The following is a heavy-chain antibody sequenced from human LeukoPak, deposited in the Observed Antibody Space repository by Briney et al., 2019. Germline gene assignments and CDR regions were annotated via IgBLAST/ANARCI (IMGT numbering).Heavy chain of an antibody. CDR1: GFTFDDYA. CDR2: ISWNSGSI. CDR3: ARSIPYGTTWYGRSDY. Sequence: GGSLRLSCAASGFTFDDYAMHWVRQAPGKGLEWVSGISWNSGSIVYADSVKGRFTISRDNALNSLYLQMNSLRAEDTAIYYCARSIPYGTTWYGRSDYWGQGTLVTVSS. J-gene: IGHJ4*02. D-gene: IGHD6-13*01. V-gene: IGHV3-9*01.